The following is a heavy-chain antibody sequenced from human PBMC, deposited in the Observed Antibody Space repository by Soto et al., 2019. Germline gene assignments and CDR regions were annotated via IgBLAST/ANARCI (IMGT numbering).Heavy chain of an antibody. Sequence: PGESLKISCKGSGYSFTSYWIGWVRQMPGKGLEWMGIIYPGDSDTRYSPSFQGQVTISADKSISTAYLQWSSLKASDTAMYYYARLSGYSGYDWYFDYWGQGTLVTVSS. CDR3: ARLSGYSGYDWYFDY. V-gene: IGHV5-51*01. CDR2: IYPGDSDT. CDR1: GYSFTSYW. D-gene: IGHD5-12*01. J-gene: IGHJ4*02.